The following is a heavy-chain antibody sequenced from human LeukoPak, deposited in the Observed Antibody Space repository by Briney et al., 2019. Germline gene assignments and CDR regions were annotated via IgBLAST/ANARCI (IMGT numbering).Heavy chain of an antibody. D-gene: IGHD2-15*01. Sequence: GGSLRLSCTASGFTFNNYAMRWVRQAPGKGLEWVSGISGSGGNTFYADSVKGRFTISRDNAKNSLYLQMNSLRAEDTAVYYCARAGYCSGGSCYYGAGAFDIWGQGTMVTVSS. CDR3: ARAGYCSGGSCYYGAGAFDI. CDR1: GFTFNNYA. V-gene: IGHV3-23*01. J-gene: IGHJ3*02. CDR2: ISGSGGNT.